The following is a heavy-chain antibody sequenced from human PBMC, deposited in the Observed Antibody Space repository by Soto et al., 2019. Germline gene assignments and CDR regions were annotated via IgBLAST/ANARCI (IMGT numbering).Heavy chain of an antibody. CDR2: IIPIFGTA. CDR1: GGTFSSYA. D-gene: IGHD3-3*01. Sequence: QVQLVQSGAEVKKPGSSVKVSCKASGGTFSSYAISWVRQAPGQGLEWMGGIIPIFGTANYAQKFQGRVTITADESTSTAYMELTNLRSEATAVYYCARRYDFWGGLDYWGQGTLVTVSS. J-gene: IGHJ4*02. V-gene: IGHV1-69*01. CDR3: ARRYDFWGGLDY.